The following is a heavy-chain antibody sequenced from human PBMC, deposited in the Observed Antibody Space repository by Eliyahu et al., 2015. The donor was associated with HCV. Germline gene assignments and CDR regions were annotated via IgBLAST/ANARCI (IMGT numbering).Heavy chain of an antibody. Sequence: EVHLVESGGGLVQXGGSLTLSCAASGFTFSSFWMNWVRQAPGKGLEWVANIKEDGSEKYYVDSVKGRFTISRDNTKNSLYLQMNSLRAEDTAVYYCATHTDDFWSAYYWDYWGQGTLVTVSS. J-gene: IGHJ4*02. CDR2: IKEDGSEK. CDR3: ATHTDDFWSAYYWDY. CDR1: GFTFSSFW. V-gene: IGHV3-7*03. D-gene: IGHD3-3*01.